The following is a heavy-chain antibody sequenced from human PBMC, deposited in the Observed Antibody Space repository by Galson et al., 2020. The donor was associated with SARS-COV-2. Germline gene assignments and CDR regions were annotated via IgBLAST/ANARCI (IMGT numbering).Heavy chain of an antibody. CDR2: INYSGST. CDR1: GGSLSGHY. Sequence: PSETLSLTCAVYGGSLSGHYWSWIRQPPGKGLEWIGDINYSGSTNYNPTLKSRVTVSVDTSKNQFSLKLTSVTAADTAVFYCARAKPGSRVVGTNWYLDLWGRGTLVTVSS. D-gene: IGHD2-15*01. V-gene: IGHV4-34*01. CDR3: ARAKPGSRVVGTNWYLDL. J-gene: IGHJ2*01.